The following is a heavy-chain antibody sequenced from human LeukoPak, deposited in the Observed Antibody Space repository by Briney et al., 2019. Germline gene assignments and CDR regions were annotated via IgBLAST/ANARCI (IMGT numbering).Heavy chain of an antibody. CDR3: ARGAANIAVAGTGYYFDY. J-gene: IGHJ4*02. V-gene: IGHV1-69*01. Sequence: SVKVSCKASGGPFSSYAISWVRQAPGQGLEWMRGIIPIFGTANYARKFQGRVTITADESTSAAYMELSSLRSEDTAVYYCARGAANIAVAGTGYYFDYWGQGTLVTVSS. CDR1: GGPFSSYA. D-gene: IGHD6-19*01. CDR2: IIPIFGTA.